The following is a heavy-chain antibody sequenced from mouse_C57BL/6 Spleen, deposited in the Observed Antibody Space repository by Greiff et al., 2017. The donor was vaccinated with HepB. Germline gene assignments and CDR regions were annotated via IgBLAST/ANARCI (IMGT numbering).Heavy chain of an antibody. CDR1: GYTFTSYW. CDR3: AIGAGTPWFAY. D-gene: IGHD4-1*01. J-gene: IGHJ3*01. CDR2: IHPSDSDT. Sequence: QVQLQQPGAELVKPGASVKVSCKASGYTFTSYWMHWVKQRPGQGLEWIGRIHPSDSDTNYNQKFKGKATLTVDKSSSPAYMQLSSLTSEDSAVYYCAIGAGTPWFAYWGQGTLVTVSA. V-gene: IGHV1-74*01.